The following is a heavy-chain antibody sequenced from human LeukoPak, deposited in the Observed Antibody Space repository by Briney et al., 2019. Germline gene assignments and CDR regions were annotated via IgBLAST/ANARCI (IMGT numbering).Heavy chain of an antibody. CDR3: ARQLAGYCTNGVCPHFDY. Sequence: SETLSLTCTVSSGSFGTNYWGWIRQPPGKGLEWIGSIYYSGSTYYNPSLKSRVTISVDTSKNQFSLKLSSVTAADTAVYYCARQLAGYCTNGVCPHFDYWGQGTLATVSS. D-gene: IGHD2-8*01. J-gene: IGHJ4*02. CDR1: SGSFGTNY. V-gene: IGHV4-39*01. CDR2: IYYSGST.